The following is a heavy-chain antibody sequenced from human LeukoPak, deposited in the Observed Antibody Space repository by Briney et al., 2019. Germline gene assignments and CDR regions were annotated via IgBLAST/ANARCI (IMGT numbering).Heavy chain of an antibody. V-gene: IGHV4-34*01. CDR3: AGTDIVATSVDY. D-gene: IGHD5-12*01. J-gene: IGHJ4*02. CDR2: INHSGST. Sequence: SETLSLTCAVYGGSFSGYYWSWIRQPPGKGLEWIGEINHSGSTYYNPSLKSRVTISVDRSKNQFSLKLSSVTAADTAVYYCAGTDIVATSVDYWGQGTLVTVSS. CDR1: GGSFSGYY.